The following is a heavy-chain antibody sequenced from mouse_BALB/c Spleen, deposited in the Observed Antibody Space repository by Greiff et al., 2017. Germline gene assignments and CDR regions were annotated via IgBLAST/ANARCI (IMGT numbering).Heavy chain of an antibody. J-gene: IGHJ4*01. Sequence: VQLQQSGAELVKPGASVKLSCTASGFNIQDSYMHWVKQRPEQGLEWIGRIDPANGNTKYDPKFQGKATITADTSSNTAYLQLSSLTSEDTAVYYCARDYYGSSYAMDYWGQGTSVTVSS. CDR1: GFNIQDSY. D-gene: IGHD1-1*01. CDR3: ARDYYGSSYAMDY. CDR2: IDPANGNT. V-gene: IGHV14-3*02.